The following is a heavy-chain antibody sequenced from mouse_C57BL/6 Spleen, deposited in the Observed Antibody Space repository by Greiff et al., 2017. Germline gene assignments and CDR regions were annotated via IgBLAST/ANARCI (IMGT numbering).Heavy chain of an antibody. CDR3: ARNYYDYDAVFAY. V-gene: IGHV5-17*01. CDR1: GFTFSDYG. J-gene: IGHJ3*01. Sequence: EVQGVESGGGLVKPGGSLKLSCAASGFTFSDYGMHWVRQAPEKGLEWVAYISSGSSTIYYADTVKGRFTISRDNAKNTLFLQMTSLRSEDTAMYYCARNYYDYDAVFAYWGQGTLVTVSS. D-gene: IGHD2-4*01. CDR2: ISSGSSTI.